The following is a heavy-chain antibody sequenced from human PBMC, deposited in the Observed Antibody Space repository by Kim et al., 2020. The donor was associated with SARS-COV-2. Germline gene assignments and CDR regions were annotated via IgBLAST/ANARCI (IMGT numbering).Heavy chain of an antibody. D-gene: IGHD1-26*01. J-gene: IGHJ4*02. V-gene: IGHV3-9*01. Sequence: ADSVNGRFTISRDNAKNSLYLQMNSLRAEDTALYYCAKDGVKYSGLFDYWGQGTLVTVSS. CDR3: AKDGVKYSGLFDY.